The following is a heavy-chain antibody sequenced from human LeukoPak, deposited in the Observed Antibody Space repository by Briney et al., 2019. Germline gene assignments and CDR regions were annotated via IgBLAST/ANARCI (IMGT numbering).Heavy chain of an antibody. Sequence: SETLSLTFSVSIGSISSSKWWSWVRQSPVKGLEWIGEIYLYGTTNYNPSFTSRVTMSVDRSRNQFSLKLTSVTAADTAVYYCARQKWEQQGRDYYFNGLDVWGPGTTVIVSS. CDR1: IGSISSSKW. V-gene: IGHV4-4*02. CDR2: IYLYGTT. CDR3: ARQKWEQQGRDYYFNGLDV. D-gene: IGHD1/OR15-1a*01. J-gene: IGHJ6*02.